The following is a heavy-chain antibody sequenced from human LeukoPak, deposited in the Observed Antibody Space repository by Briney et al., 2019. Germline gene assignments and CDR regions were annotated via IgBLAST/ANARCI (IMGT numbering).Heavy chain of an antibody. J-gene: IGHJ4*02. CDR3: ARSGYCSGGSCHQPFDY. V-gene: IGHV4-34*01. Sequence: PSETLSLTCAVYGGSFSGYYWSWIRQPPGKGLEWIGEINHSGSSNYNPSLKSRVTISVDTSKNQFSLKLSSVTAADTAVYYCARSGYCSGGSCHQPFDYWGQGTLSPSPQ. CDR2: INHSGSS. CDR1: GGSFSGYY. D-gene: IGHD2-15*01.